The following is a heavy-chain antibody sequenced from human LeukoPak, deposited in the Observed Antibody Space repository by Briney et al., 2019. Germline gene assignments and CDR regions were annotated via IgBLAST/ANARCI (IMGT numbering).Heavy chain of an antibody. CDR2: IIPIFGTA. D-gene: IGHD2-2*01. V-gene: IGHV1-69*06. CDR3: ARVYCSSTSCYNAIFDP. Sequence: GSSVKVSCKASGGTFSSYAISWVRQAPGQGLEWMGGIIPIFGTANYAQKFQGRVTITADKSTSTAYMELSSLRSEDTAVYYCARVYCSSTSCYNAIFDPWGQGTLVTVSS. CDR1: GGTFSSYA. J-gene: IGHJ5*02.